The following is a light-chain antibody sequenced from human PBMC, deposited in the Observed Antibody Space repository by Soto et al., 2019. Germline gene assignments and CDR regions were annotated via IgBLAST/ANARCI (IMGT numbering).Light chain of an antibody. CDR3: QQYNSYPRT. CDR1: QSISSW. V-gene: IGKV1-5*03. J-gene: IGKJ1*01. CDR2: KAS. Sequence: DIQMTQSPSTLSASVGDRVTITCRASQSISSWLAWYQQKPGKAPKLLIYKASSLESGVPSRFSGSGSGTEFTPNNRSPQPDDFATYYCQQYNSYPRTFGQGTKVEIK.